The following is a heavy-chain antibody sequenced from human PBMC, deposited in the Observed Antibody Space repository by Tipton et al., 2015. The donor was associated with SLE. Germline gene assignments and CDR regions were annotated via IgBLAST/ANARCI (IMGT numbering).Heavy chain of an antibody. CDR1: GASVSSFC. J-gene: IGHJ6*02. CDR2: VCNSVST. CDR3: ARQRLRLLSPLDA. Sequence: TLSLTCTVSGASVSSFCWNWIRQSPGKGLEWIACVCNSVSTNYDPSLKSRGTISVDTSKNHFSLELTSVTAADMAVYYCARQRLRLLSPLDAWGQGTTVTVS. V-gene: IGHV4-59*08. D-gene: IGHD3-10*01.